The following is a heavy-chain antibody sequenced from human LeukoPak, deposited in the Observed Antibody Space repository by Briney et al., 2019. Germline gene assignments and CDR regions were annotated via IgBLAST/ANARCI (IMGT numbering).Heavy chain of an antibody. J-gene: IGHJ4*02. CDR2: INGGGVNT. Sequence: GGSLRLSCAASGFTVSSNYMSWVRQAPGKGLEWVSTINGGGVNTHYADSVGGRFTISRDNSKNTLFLQMNSLRDEDTAVYYCAKDLYSNYGPADYWGQGNLVTVSS. D-gene: IGHD4-11*01. CDR1: GFTVSSNY. V-gene: IGHV3-23*01. CDR3: AKDLYSNYGPADY.